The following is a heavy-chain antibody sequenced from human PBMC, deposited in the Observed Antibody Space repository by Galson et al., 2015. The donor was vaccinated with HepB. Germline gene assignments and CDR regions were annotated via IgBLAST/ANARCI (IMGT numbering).Heavy chain of an antibody. CDR3: ERVLGGWYRGPVGWFDA. V-gene: IGHV1-69*04. J-gene: IGHJ5*02. D-gene: IGHD6-19*01. CDR2: IIPILGIA. Sequence: SVKVSCKASGGTFSSYAISWVRQAPGQGLEWMGRIIPILGIANYAQKFQGRVTITGDKSTGTAYLELNSLRSEDTAVYYCERVLGGWYRGPVGWFDAWGQGTLVTVSS. CDR1: GGTFSSYA.